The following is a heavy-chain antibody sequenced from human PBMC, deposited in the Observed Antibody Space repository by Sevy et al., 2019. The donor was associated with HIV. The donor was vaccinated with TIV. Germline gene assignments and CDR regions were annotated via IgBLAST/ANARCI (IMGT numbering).Heavy chain of an antibody. CDR3: ARSIVVVTSIPGAERGGPSDY. J-gene: IGHJ4*02. CDR2: INPSGGST. CDR1: GYTFTSYY. V-gene: IGHV1-46*01. D-gene: IGHD2-21*02. Sequence: ASVKVSCKASGYTFTSYYIHWVRQAPGQGLEWMGIINPSGGSTSYAQKFQGRVTMIGGKSTGTGYMEQSSLTSEDTAVYYCARSIVVVTSIPGAERGGPSDYWGQGTLVTVSS.